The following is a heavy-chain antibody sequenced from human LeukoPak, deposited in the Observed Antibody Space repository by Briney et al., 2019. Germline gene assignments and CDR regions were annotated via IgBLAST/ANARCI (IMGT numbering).Heavy chain of an antibody. Sequence: ASVKVSCKASGYTFTGYYMHWVRQAPGQGLEWMGWINPNSGGTNYAQKFQGRVTMTRDTSISTAYMELSRLRSDDTAVYYCARVQAYYYDSSGYSDAFDIWGQGTMVTVSS. D-gene: IGHD3-22*01. CDR2: INPNSGGT. CDR3: ARVQAYYYDSSGYSDAFDI. V-gene: IGHV1-2*02. CDR1: GYTFTGYY. J-gene: IGHJ3*02.